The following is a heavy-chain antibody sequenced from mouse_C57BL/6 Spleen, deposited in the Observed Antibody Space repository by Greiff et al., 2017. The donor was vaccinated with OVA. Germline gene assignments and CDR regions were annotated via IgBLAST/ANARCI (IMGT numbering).Heavy chain of an antibody. CDR2: IRNKANGYTT. CDR3: ASSPYYDYDGWYFDV. CDR1: GFTFTDYY. Sequence: EVQVVESGGGLVQPGGSLSLSCAASGFTFTDYYMSWVRQPPGKALEWLGFIRNKANGYTTEYSASVKGRFTISRDNSQSILYLQMNALRAEDSATYYCASSPYYDYDGWYFDVWGTGTTVTVSS. D-gene: IGHD2-4*01. J-gene: IGHJ1*03. V-gene: IGHV7-3*01.